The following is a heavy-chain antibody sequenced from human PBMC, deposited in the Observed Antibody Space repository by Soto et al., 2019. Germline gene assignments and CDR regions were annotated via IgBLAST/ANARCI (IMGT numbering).Heavy chain of an antibody. V-gene: IGHV4-39*01. D-gene: IGHD6-13*01. CDR3: ATYSSSWYVVY. J-gene: IGHJ4*02. CDR2: IYYSGST. Sequence: SETLSLTCTVSGGSISSSSYYWGWIRQPPGKGLEWIGSIYYSGSTYYNPSLKSRVTISVDTSKNQFSLKLSSVTAADTAVYYCATYSSSWYVVYWDQGTLVTVSS. CDR1: GGSISSSSYY.